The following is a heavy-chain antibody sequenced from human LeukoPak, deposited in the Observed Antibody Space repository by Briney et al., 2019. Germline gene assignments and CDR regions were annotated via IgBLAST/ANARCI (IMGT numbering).Heavy chain of an antibody. D-gene: IGHD6-13*01. Sequence: PGGSLRLSCTASGFTFGDYAMSWFRQAPGKGLEWVGFIRSKAYGGTTEYAASVKGRFTISRDDSKSIAYLQMNSLKTEDTAVYYCTRGGDSSSWSEYFQHWGQGTLVTVSS. CDR2: IRSKAYGGTT. V-gene: IGHV3-49*03. CDR1: GFTFGDYA. J-gene: IGHJ1*01. CDR3: TRGGDSSSWSEYFQH.